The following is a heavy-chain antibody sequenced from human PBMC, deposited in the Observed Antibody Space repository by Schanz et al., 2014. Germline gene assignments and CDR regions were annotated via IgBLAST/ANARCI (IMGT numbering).Heavy chain of an antibody. V-gene: IGHV1-69*04. CDR2: IIPILGIA. J-gene: IGHJ4*02. CDR3: ARDRLECGAECYSVEVFEI. CDR1: GGTFSSFG. D-gene: IGHD2-21*01. Sequence: VQLEQSGAEVKKPGSSVKVSCKASGGTFSSFGINWVRQAPGQGLEWMGRIIPILGIANYAQKFQDKVTITADTSTTTAYMELSGLRSEDTAVYYCARDRLECGAECYSVEVFEIWGQGTLXIVSS.